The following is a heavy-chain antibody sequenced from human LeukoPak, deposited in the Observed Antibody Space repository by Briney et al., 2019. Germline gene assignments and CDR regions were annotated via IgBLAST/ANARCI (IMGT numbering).Heavy chain of an antibody. D-gene: IGHD3-3*01. CDR1: GYTFTGYY. J-gene: IGHJ4*02. CDR3: ARDFEWGVYDFWSGFGD. CDR2: INPNSGGT. Sequence: ASVKVSCKASGYTFTGYYMHWVRQAPGQGLEWMGWINPNSGGTNYAQKFQGRVTMTRDTSISTAYMELSRLRSDDTAVYYCARDFEWGVYDFWSGFGDWGPGTLVTVSS. V-gene: IGHV1-2*02.